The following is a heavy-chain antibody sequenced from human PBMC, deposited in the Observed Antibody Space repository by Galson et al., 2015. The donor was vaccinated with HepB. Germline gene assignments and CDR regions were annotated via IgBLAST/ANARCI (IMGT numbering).Heavy chain of an antibody. V-gene: IGHV3-49*03. CDR1: GFTLGDYA. CDR2: IRSKAYGGTT. CDR3: TRDQITFGGVIGYYGMDV. Sequence: LRLSCAASGFTLGDYAMSWFRQAPGKGLEWVGFIRSKAYGGTTEYAASVKGRFTISRDDSKSIAYLQMNSLKTEDTAVYYCTRDQITFGGVIGYYGMDVWGQGTTVTVSS. D-gene: IGHD3-16*01. J-gene: IGHJ6*02.